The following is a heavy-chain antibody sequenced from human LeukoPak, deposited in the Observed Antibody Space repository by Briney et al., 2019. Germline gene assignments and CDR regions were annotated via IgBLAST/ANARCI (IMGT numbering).Heavy chain of an antibody. V-gene: IGHV1-46*01. J-gene: IGHJ4*02. CDR2: INPSGGST. CDR1: GYTFTSYY. D-gene: IGHD6-6*01. CDR3: ARGGSSSSTLPPDFDY. Sequence: ASVKVSCKASGYTFTSYYMHWVRQAPGQGLEWMGIINPSGGSTSYAQKFQGRVTITRNTSISTAYMELSSLRSEDTAVYYCARGGSSSSTLPPDFDYWGQGTLVTVSS.